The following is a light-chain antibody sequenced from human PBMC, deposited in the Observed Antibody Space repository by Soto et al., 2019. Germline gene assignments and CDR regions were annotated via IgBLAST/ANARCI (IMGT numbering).Light chain of an antibody. Sequence: DIQVTQSPSSLSASVGDRVTITCRASQSIRTSLNWYQQRPGKPPKLLIHTASTLQSGVPSRFSGSGSGTDFTLTISSLQPEDFVTYYCQQTYSTLNSFGQGTKLEIK. V-gene: IGKV1-39*01. CDR1: QSIRTS. J-gene: IGKJ2*03. CDR2: TAS. CDR3: QQTYSTLNS.